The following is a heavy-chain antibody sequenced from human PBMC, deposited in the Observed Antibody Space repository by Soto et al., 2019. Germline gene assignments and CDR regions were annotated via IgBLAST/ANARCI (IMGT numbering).Heavy chain of an antibody. D-gene: IGHD3-9*01. V-gene: IGHV1-69*13. Sequence: GASVKVSCKASGGTFSSYAISWVRQAPGQGLEWMGGIIPIFGTANYAQKFQGRVTITADESTSTAYMELSSLRSEDTAVYYCARTVILTGRGAHWFDPWGQGTLVTVSS. CDR3: ARTVILTGRGAHWFDP. CDR1: GGTFSSYA. J-gene: IGHJ5*02. CDR2: IIPIFGTA.